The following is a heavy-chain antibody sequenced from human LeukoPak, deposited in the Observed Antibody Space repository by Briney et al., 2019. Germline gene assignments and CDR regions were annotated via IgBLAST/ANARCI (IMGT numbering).Heavy chain of an antibody. CDR2: INPNSGGT. D-gene: IGHD4-11*01. CDR1: GYTFTGYY. Sequence: GASVKVSCKASGYTFTGYYMHWVRQAPGQGLEWMGWINPNSGGTNYAQKFQGRVTMTRDTSISTAYMELSRLRSDDTAVYYCAIRTPPKMTTVTTFDYWGQGTLVTVSS. CDR3: AIRTPPKMTTVTTFDY. J-gene: IGHJ4*02. V-gene: IGHV1-2*02.